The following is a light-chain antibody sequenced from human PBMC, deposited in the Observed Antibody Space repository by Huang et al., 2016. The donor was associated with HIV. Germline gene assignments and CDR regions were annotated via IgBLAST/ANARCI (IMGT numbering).Light chain of an antibody. CDR2: AAS. J-gene: IGKJ4*01. V-gene: IGKV1-9*01. CDR1: QDISSS. Sequence: IQLTQSPSSLSASVGDGVTITCRASQDISSSLAWYQQNPGKAPKHLIYAASTLQSGVPSRFSGSGSGTDFTLTIYSPQPEDSATYYCQQLNSYPLTFGGGTKVEIK. CDR3: QQLNSYPLT.